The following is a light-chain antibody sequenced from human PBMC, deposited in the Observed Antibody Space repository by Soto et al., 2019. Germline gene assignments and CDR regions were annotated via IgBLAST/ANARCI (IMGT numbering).Light chain of an antibody. J-gene: IGLJ2*01. Sequence: QPVLTQPPSASGTPGQRVTISCSGSSSNIGSNTVNWYQQLPGTAPKLLIYSNNQRPSGVPDRFSGSKSGTSASLAISGLQSEDEDDYYCAAWDDSLNAYVVFGGGTKVTVL. V-gene: IGLV1-44*01. CDR3: AAWDDSLNAYVV. CDR2: SNN. CDR1: SSNIGSNT.